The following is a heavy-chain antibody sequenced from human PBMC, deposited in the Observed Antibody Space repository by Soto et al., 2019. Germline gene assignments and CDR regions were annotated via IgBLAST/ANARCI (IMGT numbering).Heavy chain of an antibody. CDR1: GGSFSGYY. Sequence: QVQLQQWGAGLLKPSETLSLTCAVYGGSFSGYYWSWIRQPPGKGLEWIGEINHSGSTNYNPSLKRRVTISVDTSKNQFSLKLSSVTAADTAVYYCARVASQYYYGSGRYFDYWGQGTLVTVSS. CDR2: INHSGST. V-gene: IGHV4-34*01. J-gene: IGHJ4*02. D-gene: IGHD3-10*01. CDR3: ARVASQYYYGSGRYFDY.